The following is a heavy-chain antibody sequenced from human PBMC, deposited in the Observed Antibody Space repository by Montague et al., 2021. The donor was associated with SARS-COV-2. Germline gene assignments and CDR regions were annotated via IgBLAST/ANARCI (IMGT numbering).Heavy chain of an antibody. V-gene: IGHV4-4*02. Sequence: SETLSLTCVVSGDSIRSNNWWTWARQSPVKGLEWIGETDYSGRTNHNPSLKSRVTMSVDQSKNEFSLRLTSVTAADTAVYYCARVRWGCSATSCHLDPWGRGTLVTVSS. D-gene: IGHD5-24*01. J-gene: IGHJ5*02. CDR2: TDYSGRT. CDR1: GDSIRSNNW. CDR3: ARVRWGCSATSCHLDP.